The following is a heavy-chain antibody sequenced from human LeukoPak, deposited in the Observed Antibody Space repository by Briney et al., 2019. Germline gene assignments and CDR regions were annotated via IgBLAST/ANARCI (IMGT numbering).Heavy chain of an antibody. V-gene: IGHV4-59*01. CDR1: GGSISSYY. Sequence: PSETLSLTXTVSGGSISSYYWSWIRQPPGKGLEWIGYIYYSGSTNYNPSLKSRVTISVDTSRNQFSLKLSSVTAADTAVYYCARAWYYGSGSYYLDYWGQGTLVTVSS. CDR2: IYYSGST. CDR3: ARAWYYGSGSYYLDY. J-gene: IGHJ4*02. D-gene: IGHD3-10*01.